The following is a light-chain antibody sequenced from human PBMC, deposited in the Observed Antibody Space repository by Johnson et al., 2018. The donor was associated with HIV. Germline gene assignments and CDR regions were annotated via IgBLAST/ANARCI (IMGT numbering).Light chain of an antibody. Sequence: QSVLTQPPSVSAAAGQKVTISCSGSSSNIGNNYVAWYQQVPGTAPKLLIYDNNKRPSGIPDRFSGSKSGTSATLGITGLQTGDEADYYCGTWDSSLSAGPYVFGTGTKATVL. CDR2: DNN. V-gene: IGLV1-51*01. CDR1: SSNIGNNY. CDR3: GTWDSSLSAGPYV. J-gene: IGLJ1*01.